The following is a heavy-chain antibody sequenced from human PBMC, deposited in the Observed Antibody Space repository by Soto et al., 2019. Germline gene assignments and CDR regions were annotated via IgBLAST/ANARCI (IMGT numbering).Heavy chain of an antibody. CDR1: VLAFVNNA. D-gene: IGHD3-3*01. CDR2: VSVNSASI. V-gene: IGHV3-9*01. J-gene: IGHJ4*02. Sequence: GWSRRLSVTPFVLAFVNNALPWFGKVPGKGLGWVAGVSVNSASIDYGDAVKARYTISRDNAKNSLFLQMDSLRFEDTALYYCTKASYYYFWNSYYTGGGGFESWGQGTLVTVSS. CDR3: TKASYYYFWNSYYTGGGGFES.